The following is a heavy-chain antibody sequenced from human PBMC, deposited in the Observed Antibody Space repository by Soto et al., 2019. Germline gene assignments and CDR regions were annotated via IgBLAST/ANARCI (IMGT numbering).Heavy chain of an antibody. V-gene: IGHV5-51*01. CDR1: GFTFTSYW. CDR2: IYPGDSDS. CDR3: ANHEGYCSTTTCSNFDY. D-gene: IGHD2-2*01. J-gene: IGHJ4*02. Sequence: GESLKISCKGSGFTFTSYWIAWVRQMPGKGLEWMGIIYPGDSDSSYSPSFQGQVTISADKSINTAYLHWSSLKASDTAIYYCANHEGYCSTTTCSNFDYWGQGTLVTVSS.